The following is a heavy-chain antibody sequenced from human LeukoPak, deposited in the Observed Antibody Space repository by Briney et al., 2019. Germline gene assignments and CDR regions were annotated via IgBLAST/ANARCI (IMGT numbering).Heavy chain of an antibody. CDR1: GGSFSGYY. J-gene: IGHJ6*03. V-gene: IGHV4-34*01. CDR2: INHSGST. Sequence: ASETLSLTCAVYGGSFSGYYWSWVRQPPGKGLEWIGEINHSGSTNYNPSLKSRVTISVDTYKNQFSLKLSSVTAADTAVYYCAGGKYSDKNYYYYMDVWGKGTTVTVSS. D-gene: IGHD3-9*01. CDR3: AGGKYSDKNYYYYMDV.